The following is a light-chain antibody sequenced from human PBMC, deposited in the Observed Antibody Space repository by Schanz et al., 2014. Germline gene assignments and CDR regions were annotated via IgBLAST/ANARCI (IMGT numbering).Light chain of an antibody. CDR1: SSDVGSYNL. CDR3: CSYAGSYTFAV. V-gene: IGLV2-23*02. J-gene: IGLJ3*02. CDR2: EDN. Sequence: QSVLTQPASVSGSPGQSITISCTGTSSDVGSYNLVSWYLQHPGKAPKLMIYEDNKRPSGVPDRFSGSKSGNTASLTISGLQAEDEADYYCCSYAGSYTFAVFGGGTKLTVL.